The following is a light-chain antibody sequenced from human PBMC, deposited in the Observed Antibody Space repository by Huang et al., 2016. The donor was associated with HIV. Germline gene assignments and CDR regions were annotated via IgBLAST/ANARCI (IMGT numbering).Light chain of an antibody. CDR1: QSVSSSY. Sequence: EIVLTQFPGTLSLSPGERATVSCGASQSVSSSYLAWYQQKPGQAPRLLIYGASNRATGIPDRFSGSGSGTDFTLTISRLEPEDFAVYHCQQYDSSPMYTFGQGTKLEIK. J-gene: IGKJ2*01. CDR2: GAS. V-gene: IGKV3-20*01. CDR3: QQYDSSPMYT.